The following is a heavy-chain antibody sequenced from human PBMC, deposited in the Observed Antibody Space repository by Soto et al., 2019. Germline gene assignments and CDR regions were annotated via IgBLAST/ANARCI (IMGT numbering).Heavy chain of an antibody. D-gene: IGHD3-3*01. Sequence: QITLNESGPTQVKPRQTLTLTCTFSGFSLTTSGVGVGWIRQSPGKAPEWLALIYWDDDKRYSPSLKSRLTITKDTSKSQVVLTMADLDPADTATYYCAHRVLRTVFGLVTTTAIYFDFCGQGTPVAVSS. CDR2: IYWDDDK. CDR3: AHRVLRTVFGLVTTTAIYFDF. J-gene: IGHJ4*02. V-gene: IGHV2-5*02. CDR1: GFSLTTSGVG.